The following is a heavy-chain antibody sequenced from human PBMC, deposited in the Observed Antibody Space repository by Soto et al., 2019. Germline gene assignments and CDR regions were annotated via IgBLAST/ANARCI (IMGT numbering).Heavy chain of an antibody. CDR2: IYYSQRTSYNSGST. J-gene: IGHJ5*02. Sequence: SETLSLTCTVSGDSMTSSSYYWGWIRQPPGKGLEWTGSIYYSQRTSYNSGSTYYSPSLKSRVTISGDTSKSQFSLKPSSVTAADTAVYCCARHTRNQFGPWGHGTLVTVSS. V-gene: IGHV4-39*01. CDR1: GDSMTSSSYY. CDR3: ARHTRNQFGP.